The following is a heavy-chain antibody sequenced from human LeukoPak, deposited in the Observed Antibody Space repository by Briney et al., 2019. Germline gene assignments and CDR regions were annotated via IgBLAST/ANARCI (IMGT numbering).Heavy chain of an antibody. CDR1: GYTFTSYA. D-gene: IGHD5-18*01. CDR2: INAGNGNT. CDR3: AREGYSYGGYYFDY. Sequence: ASVKVSCKASGYTFTSYAMHWVRQAPGQRLEWMGWINAGNGNTKYSQKFQGRVTITRDTSASTAYMELSSLRSEDTAVYYSAREGYSYGGYYFDYWGQGTLVTVSS. J-gene: IGHJ4*02. V-gene: IGHV1-3*01.